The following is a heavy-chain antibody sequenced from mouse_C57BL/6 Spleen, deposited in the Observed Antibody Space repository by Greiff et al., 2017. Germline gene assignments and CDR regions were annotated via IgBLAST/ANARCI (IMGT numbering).Heavy chain of an antibody. Sequence: EVQLQQSGPELVKPGASVKISCKASGYTFTDYYMNWVKQSHGKSLEWIGDINPNNGGTSYNQKFKGKATLTVDKSSSTAYMELRSLTSEDSAVYDCARNYGSSWGQGTLVTVSA. CDR2: INPNNGGT. V-gene: IGHV1-26*01. CDR3: ARNYGSS. D-gene: IGHD1-1*01. CDR1: GYTFTDYY. J-gene: IGHJ3*01.